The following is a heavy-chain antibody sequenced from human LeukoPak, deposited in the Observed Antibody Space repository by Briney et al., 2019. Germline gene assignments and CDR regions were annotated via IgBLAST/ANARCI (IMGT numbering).Heavy chain of an antibody. CDR2: IRYDASNQ. J-gene: IGHJ4*02. D-gene: IGHD3-3*01. CDR3: ARVFLERLTSGYFDN. Sequence: GGSLRLSCAASGFTFSDYGMHWVRQAPGKGLEWVAFIRYDASNQYYADSVKGRFSISRDNPKNTLYLQMNNLRDDDTAVYYCARVFLERLTSGYFDNWGQGTLVTVSP. CDR1: GFTFSDYG. V-gene: IGHV3-30*02.